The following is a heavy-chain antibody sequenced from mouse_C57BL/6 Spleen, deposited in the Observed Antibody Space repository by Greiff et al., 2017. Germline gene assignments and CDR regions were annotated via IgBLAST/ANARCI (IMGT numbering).Heavy chain of an antibody. CDR1: GYSITSGYY. V-gene: IGHV3-6*01. Sequence: EVKLVESGPGLVKPSQSLSLTCSVTGYSITSGYYWNWIRQFPGNKLEWMGYISYDGSNNYNPSLKNRISITRDTSKNQFFLKLNSVTTEDTATYYCARGGPIYYGYDGIFAYWGQGTLVTVSA. CDR3: ARGGPIYYGYDGIFAY. J-gene: IGHJ3*01. D-gene: IGHD2-2*01. CDR2: ISYDGSN.